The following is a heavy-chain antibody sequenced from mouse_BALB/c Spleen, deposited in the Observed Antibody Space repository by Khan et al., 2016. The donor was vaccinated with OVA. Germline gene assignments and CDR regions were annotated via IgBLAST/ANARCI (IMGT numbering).Heavy chain of an antibody. D-gene: IGHD1-1*01. CDR3: ARHNYGPFAY. CDR1: GFTFSTYA. Sequence: EVELVESGGGLVKPGGPLKLSCAASGFTFSTYAMSWVRQTPEKRLEWVATISSGGDYTYFPDSVKGRFTISRDNAKNTLYLQMSSLRSEDTAMYYCARHNYGPFAYWGQGTLVTGSA. V-gene: IGHV5-9-3*01. CDR2: ISSGGDYT. J-gene: IGHJ3*01.